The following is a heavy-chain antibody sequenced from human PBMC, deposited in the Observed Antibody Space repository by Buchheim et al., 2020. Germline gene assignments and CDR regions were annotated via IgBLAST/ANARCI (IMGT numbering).Heavy chain of an antibody. CDR2: ISYDGSNK. J-gene: IGHJ6*02. V-gene: IGHV3-30*04. Sequence: QVQLVESGGGVVQPGRSLRLSCAASGFTFSSYAMHWVRQAPGKGPEWVAVISYDGSNKYYADSVKGRFTISRDNSKNTLYLKMNSLRAEDTAVYYCARTPRDYYGMDVWGQGTT. CDR1: GFTFSSYA. CDR3: ARTPRDYYGMDV.